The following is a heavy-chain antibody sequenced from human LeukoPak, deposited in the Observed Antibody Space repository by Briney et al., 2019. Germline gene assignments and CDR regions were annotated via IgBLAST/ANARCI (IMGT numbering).Heavy chain of an antibody. V-gene: IGHV3-64D*06. J-gene: IGHJ4*02. Sequence: GGSLRLSCSASGFTSSSYAMHWVRQAPGKGLEYVSAISSNGGSTYYADSVKGRFTISRDNSKNTLYLQMSSLRAEDTAVYYCVKDLAVAATPILDYWGQGTLVTVSS. CDR2: ISSNGGST. CDR3: VKDLAVAATPILDY. CDR1: GFTSSSYA. D-gene: IGHD2-15*01.